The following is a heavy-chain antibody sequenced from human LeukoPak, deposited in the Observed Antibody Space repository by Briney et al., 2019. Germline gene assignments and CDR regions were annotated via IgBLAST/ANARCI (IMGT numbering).Heavy chain of an antibody. D-gene: IGHD6-13*01. Sequence: SQTLSLTCAISGDSVSSNSAAWNWIRQSPSRGLEWLGRTYYRSKWYNDYAVSVKSRITINPDTSKNQFSLQLNSVTPEDTAVYYCARAVVTDEEYSSSFGSNWFDPWGQGTLVTVSS. J-gene: IGHJ5*02. CDR2: TYYRSKWYN. CDR1: GDSVSSNSAA. CDR3: ARAVVTDEEYSSSFGSNWFDP. V-gene: IGHV6-1*01.